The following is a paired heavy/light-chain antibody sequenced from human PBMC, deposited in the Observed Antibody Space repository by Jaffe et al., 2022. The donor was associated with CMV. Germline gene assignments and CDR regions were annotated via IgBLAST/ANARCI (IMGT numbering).Light chain of an antibody. Sequence: QSVLTQPPSVSGAPGQRVTISCTGSSSNIGAGYDVHWYQQLPGTAPKLLIYGNNNRPSGVPDRLSGSKSGTSASLAITGLQAEDEADYYCQSYDSNLSGQVFGGGTKLTVL. CDR2: GNN. V-gene: IGLV1-40*01. CDR1: SSNIGAGYD. J-gene: IGLJ2*01. CDR3: QSYDSNLSGQV.
Heavy chain of an antibody. CDR1: GYSFTGYY. CDR3: ARGNYYSSGYLDAFDV. CDR2: INPSGGGT. D-gene: IGHD3-22*01. J-gene: IGHJ3*01. V-gene: IGHV1-46*01. Sequence: QVQLVQSGAEVKKPGASVKVSCKASGYSFTGYYMHWLRQAPGQGLEWMGIINPSGGGTNYAQEVQGRVTMTRDTSTSTVYMELSSLRSEDTAVYYCARGNYYSSGYLDAFDVWGRGTMVTVSS.